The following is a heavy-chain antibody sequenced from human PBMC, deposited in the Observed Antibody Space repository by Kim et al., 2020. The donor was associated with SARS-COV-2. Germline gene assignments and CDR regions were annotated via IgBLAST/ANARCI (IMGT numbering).Heavy chain of an antibody. J-gene: IGHJ4*02. CDR2: ISGSGGST. CDR1: GFTFSSYA. D-gene: IGHD2-21*02. V-gene: IGHV3-23*01. Sequence: GGSLRLSCAASGFTFSSYAMSWVRQAPGKGLEWVSAISGSGGSTYYADSVKGRFTISRDNSKNTLYLQMNSLRAEDTAVYYCAKRAVVTWGFSGAPVDYWGQGTLVTVSS. CDR3: AKRAVVTWGFSGAPVDY.